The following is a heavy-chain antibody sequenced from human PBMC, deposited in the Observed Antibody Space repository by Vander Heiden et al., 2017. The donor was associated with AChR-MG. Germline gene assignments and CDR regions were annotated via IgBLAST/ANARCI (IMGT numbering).Heavy chain of an antibody. Sequence: QVQLVQSGAEVKKPGASVKVSCKASGYTFTSYGISWVRQAPGQGLEWMGWISAYNGNTNYAQKLQGRVTMTTDTSTSTAYMELRSLRSDDTAVYYCARDGREVTIFGVVRRGYFDYWGQGTLVTVSS. CDR2: ISAYNGNT. CDR3: ARDGREVTIFGVVRRGYFDY. V-gene: IGHV1-18*01. D-gene: IGHD3-3*01. J-gene: IGHJ4*02. CDR1: GYTFTSYG.